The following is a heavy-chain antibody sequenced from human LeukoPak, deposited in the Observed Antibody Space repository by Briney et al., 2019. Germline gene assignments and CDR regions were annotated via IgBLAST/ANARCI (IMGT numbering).Heavy chain of an antibody. J-gene: IGHJ3*02. D-gene: IGHD3-9*01. CDR2: TYYRSKLYN. V-gene: IGHV6-1*01. CDR3: ASVFYDILTGYYPRENDAFDI. Sequence: SQTLSLTCAISGDSVSSNSAAWNWIRQSPSRGLEWLGRTYYRSKLYNDYAVSVKSRITINPDTSKNQFSLQLNSVTPEDTAVYYCASVFYDILTGYYPRENDAFDIWGQGTMVTVSS. CDR1: GDSVSSNSAA.